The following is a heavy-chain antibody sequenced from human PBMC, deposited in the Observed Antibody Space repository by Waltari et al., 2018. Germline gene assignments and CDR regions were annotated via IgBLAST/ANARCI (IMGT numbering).Heavy chain of an antibody. CDR3: ATYIGASVGTAAFDV. Sequence: QLQLQESGPRLVRPSETLSLICRVSGVSITSNRHYWAWIRQSPGQGLVWTGTVSYSGTTYIIPSLKSRVSVSRDTSKNQVSLVLGSVTAADMAVYYCATYIGASVGTAAFDVWGQGTMVTVSS. J-gene: IGHJ3*01. D-gene: IGHD5-12*01. CDR2: VSYSGTT. CDR1: GVSITSNRHY. V-gene: IGHV4-39*01.